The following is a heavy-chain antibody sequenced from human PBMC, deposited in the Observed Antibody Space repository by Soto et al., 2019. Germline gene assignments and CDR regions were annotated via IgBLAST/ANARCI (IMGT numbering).Heavy chain of an antibody. J-gene: IGHJ6*02. V-gene: IGHV5-10-1*01. Sequence: PGETLNTSCKASGYTFCAFWITWASQMPGKGLEGMATIDPRAPHSNYSVPFQGHVTISADKSIGSAYLHWCTLEASDTAIYYCAGRAKGFCTKTTCQHYYGKNVWGQGTTVTDSS. D-gene: IGHD2-8*01. CDR2: IDPRAPHS. CDR1: GYTFCAFW. CDR3: AGRAKGFCTKTTCQHYYGKNV.